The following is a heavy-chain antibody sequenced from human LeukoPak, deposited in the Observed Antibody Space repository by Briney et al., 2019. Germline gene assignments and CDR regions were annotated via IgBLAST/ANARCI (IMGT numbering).Heavy chain of an antibody. V-gene: IGHV4-31*03. D-gene: IGHD2-2*01. CDR3: ATPYCSTISCLDVFNM. Sequence: SETLSLTCNVSGVSVSDGRYYWTWIRQRPGKGLEWIGYKYFSESAKYNPSLKSRLTISIDTSRNQFSLQLSSVTAADTATYYCATPYCSTISCLDVFNMWGQGTRVTVSS. CDR1: GVSVSDGRYY. CDR2: KYFSESA. J-gene: IGHJ3*02.